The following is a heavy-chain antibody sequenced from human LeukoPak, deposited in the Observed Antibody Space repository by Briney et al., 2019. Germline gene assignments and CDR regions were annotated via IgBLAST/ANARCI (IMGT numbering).Heavy chain of an antibody. J-gene: IGHJ5*01. CDR1: GVSISSSNYY. D-gene: IGHD2-21*02. Sequence: PSETLSLTCIVSGVSISSSNYYWGRVRQPPGKGLEWIGNIYSSGSTYYNSSLKSRVTISIDTSNNQVSLKMSSMTAADTAVYYCAKSDCYGLIDSWGQGTLVTVSS. CDR3: AKSDCYGLIDS. CDR2: IYSSGST. V-gene: IGHV4-39*01.